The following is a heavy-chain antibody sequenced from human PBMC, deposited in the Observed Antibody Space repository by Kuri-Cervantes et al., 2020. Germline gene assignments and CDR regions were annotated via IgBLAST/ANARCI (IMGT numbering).Heavy chain of an antibody. CDR1: GFTFDDYA. J-gene: IGHJ4*02. Sequence: SLKISCAASGFTFDDYAMHWVRQAPGKGLEWVSSINWNGGTIGYADSVKGRFTISRDNAKNSLYLQMNSLRDEDTAVYYCAREAPVVPAAHFDYWGQGTLVTVSS. CDR3: AREAPVVPAAHFDY. D-gene: IGHD2-2*01. V-gene: IGHV3-9*01. CDR2: INWNGGTI.